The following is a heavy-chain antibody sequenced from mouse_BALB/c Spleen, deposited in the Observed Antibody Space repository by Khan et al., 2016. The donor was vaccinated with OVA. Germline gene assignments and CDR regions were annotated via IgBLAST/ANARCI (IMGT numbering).Heavy chain of an antibody. CDR2: IGPGSSNA. J-gene: IGHJ4*01. CDR1: GYTFTSYW. V-gene: IGHV1S41*01. CDR3: ARENYSGSSVYAMDY. Sequence: DLVKPGASVKLSCKASGYTFTSYWINWIKQRPGQGLEWIGRIGPGSSNAYYNDMFKEKATLTVDTSSYTAYIQLSSMLSEDSAVYICARENYSGSSVYAMDYGGQGTTVTVSA. D-gene: IGHD1-1*01.